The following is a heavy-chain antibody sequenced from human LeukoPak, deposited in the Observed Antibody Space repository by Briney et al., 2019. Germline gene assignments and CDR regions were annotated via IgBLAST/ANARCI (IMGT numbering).Heavy chain of an antibody. D-gene: IGHD3-22*01. J-gene: IGHJ4*02. V-gene: IGHV4-39*01. CDR3: ARQDFDSGGLYGDY. CDR1: GGSVSSSSYH. Sequence: VKPSETLSLTCTVSGGSVSSSSYHWGWIRQPPGKGLEWIGTISYSGSIYYNPSLKSRVTISLDTSKNQFSLRLSSVTAADTAVYYCARQDFDSGGLYGDYWGQGTLVTVSS. CDR2: ISYSGSI.